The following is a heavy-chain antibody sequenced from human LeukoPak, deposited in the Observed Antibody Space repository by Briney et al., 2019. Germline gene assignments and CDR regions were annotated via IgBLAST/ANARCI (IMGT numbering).Heavy chain of an antibody. V-gene: IGHV4-39*07. J-gene: IGHJ4*02. D-gene: IGHD6-13*01. CDR3: ARVGSWYGTYYFDY. CDR2: IYYSGST. CDR1: GGSISSSSYY. Sequence: PSETLSLTCTVSGGSISSSSYYWGWIRQPPGKGLEWIGSIYYSGSTYYNPSLKSRVTISVDTSKNQFSLKLSSVTAADTAVYYCARVGSWYGTYYFDYWGQGTLVTVSS.